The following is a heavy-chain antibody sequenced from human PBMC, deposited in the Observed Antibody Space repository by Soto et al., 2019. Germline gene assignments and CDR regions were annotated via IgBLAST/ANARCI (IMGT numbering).Heavy chain of an antibody. CDR3: ATQGGVAAAGSAADAFDI. J-gene: IGHJ3*02. CDR2: INPSVGST. CDR1: GYTFTSYY. V-gene: IGHV1-46*01. D-gene: IGHD6-13*01. Sequence: ASVKVSCKASGYTFTSYYMHWVRQAPGQGLEWMGIINPSVGSTSYAQKFQGRVTITADTSTSTAYMELSSLRSEDTAVYYCATQGGVAAAGSAADAFDIWGQGTMVTVSS.